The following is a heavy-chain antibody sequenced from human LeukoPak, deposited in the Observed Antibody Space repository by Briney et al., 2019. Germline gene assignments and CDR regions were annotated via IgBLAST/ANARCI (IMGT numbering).Heavy chain of an antibody. CDR1: GFIFSSHD. CDR3: ARMAAVARTGFSDF. D-gene: IGHD6-19*01. J-gene: IGHJ4*02. CDR2: ISTTGNNR. Sequence: GGSLRLSCTASGFIFSSHDMNWVRQAPGKGLEWVSSISTTGNNRHYAESVKGRFTISRDNARNSLYLYMNSLRAEDTAVYYCARMAAVARTGFSDFWGQGTLVTVSS. V-gene: IGHV3-21*01.